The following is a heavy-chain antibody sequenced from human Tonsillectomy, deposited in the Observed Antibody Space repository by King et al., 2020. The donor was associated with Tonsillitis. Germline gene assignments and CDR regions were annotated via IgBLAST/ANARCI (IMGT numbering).Heavy chain of an antibody. J-gene: IGHJ3*01. CDR3: SNLTRLLPHAAFDV. D-gene: IGHD3-22*01. Sequence: VQLVESGAEVKKPGESLKISCKGSAYTFTDHWIGWVRQMPGKGLEWMGIIHPGDSDIKYSPSFQGQVTISADKSINTAYLHWSSLKASDTALYYCSNLTRLLPHAAFDVWGQGTMVTVSS. CDR1: AYTFTDHW. CDR2: IHPGDSDI. V-gene: IGHV5-51*01.